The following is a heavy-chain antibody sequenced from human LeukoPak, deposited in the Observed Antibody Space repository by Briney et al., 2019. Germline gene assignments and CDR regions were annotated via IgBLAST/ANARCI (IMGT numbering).Heavy chain of an antibody. CDR1: GYTFTSYG. CDR2: ISAYNGNT. V-gene: IGHV1-18*01. Sequence: ASVKVSCKASGYTFTSYGISWVRQAPGQGLEWMGWISAYNGNTNYAQKFQGRVTMTRDTSISTAYMDLSSLRSDDTAVYYCARGGGRYSSSWEIDYWGQGTLVTVSS. CDR3: ARGGGRYSSSWEIDY. D-gene: IGHD6-13*01. J-gene: IGHJ4*02.